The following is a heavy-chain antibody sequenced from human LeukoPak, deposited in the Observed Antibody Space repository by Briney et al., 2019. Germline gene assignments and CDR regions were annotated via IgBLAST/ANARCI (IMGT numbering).Heavy chain of an antibody. CDR1: GGSISSGSYY. J-gene: IGHJ4*02. CDR2: IYTSGST. Sequence: NPSQTLSLTCTVSGGSISSGSYYWSWIRQPAGKGLEWIGRIYTSGSTNYNPSLKSRVTMSVDTSKNQFSLKLSSVTAADTAVYYCARDQGYSSSYFDYWGQGTLVTVSS. CDR3: ARDQGYSSSYFDY. V-gene: IGHV4-61*02. D-gene: IGHD6-13*01.